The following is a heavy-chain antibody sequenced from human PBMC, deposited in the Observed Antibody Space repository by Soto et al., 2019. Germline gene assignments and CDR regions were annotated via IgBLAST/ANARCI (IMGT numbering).Heavy chain of an antibody. D-gene: IGHD3-22*01. CDR1: GFTFSSYA. CDR3: ARDWRWLSPELFDY. J-gene: IGHJ4*02. Sequence: GGSLRLSCAASGFTFSSYAMHWVRQAPGKGLEWVAVISYDGSNKYYADSVKGRFTISRDNSKNTLYLQMNSLRAEDTAVYYCARDWRWLSPELFDYWGQGTLVTVSS. V-gene: IGHV3-30-3*01. CDR2: ISYDGSNK.